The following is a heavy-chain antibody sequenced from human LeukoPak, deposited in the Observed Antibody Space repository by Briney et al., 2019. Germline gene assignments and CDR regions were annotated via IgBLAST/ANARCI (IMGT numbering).Heavy chain of an antibody. J-gene: IGHJ3*02. CDR3: ARDLVNGAFDI. CDR1: GGSISSYY. D-gene: IGHD4-23*01. V-gene: IGHV4-59*01. CDR2: IYYSGST. Sequence: SESLSLTCTVSGGSISSYYWTWIRQPPGKGLEWIGYIYYSGSTSYNPSLKSRVTISVDTSKNQFSLKLSSVTAADTAVYYCARDLVNGAFDIWGQGTMATVSS.